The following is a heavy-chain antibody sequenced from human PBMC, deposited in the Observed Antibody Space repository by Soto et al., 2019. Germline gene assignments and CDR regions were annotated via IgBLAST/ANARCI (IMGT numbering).Heavy chain of an antibody. CDR1: GYTFTSYY. V-gene: IGHV1-46*01. Sequence: GASVKVSCKASGYTFTSYYMHWVRQAPGQGLEWMGIINPSGGSTSYAQKFQGRVTMTRDTSTSTVYMELSSLRSEDTAVYYCARSVSTSAERYSGSYYDSFYSVDYWGQGTLVTVSS. J-gene: IGHJ4*02. CDR2: INPSGGST. D-gene: IGHD1-26*01. CDR3: ARSVSTSAERYSGSYYDSFYSVDY.